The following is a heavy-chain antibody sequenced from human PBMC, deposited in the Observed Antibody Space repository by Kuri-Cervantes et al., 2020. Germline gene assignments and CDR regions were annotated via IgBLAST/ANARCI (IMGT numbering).Heavy chain of an antibody. V-gene: IGHV3-48*03. D-gene: IGHD1-26*01. CDR2: ISSSGSTI. CDR3: AVHSGSYYYFDY. Sequence: GGSLRLSCAASGFTFSSYEMNWVRQAPGKGLEWVSYISSSGSTIYYADSVKGRFTISRDNSKNTLYLQMNSLRAEDTAVYYCAVHSGSYYYFDYWGQGTLVTVSS. J-gene: IGHJ4*02. CDR1: GFTFSSYE.